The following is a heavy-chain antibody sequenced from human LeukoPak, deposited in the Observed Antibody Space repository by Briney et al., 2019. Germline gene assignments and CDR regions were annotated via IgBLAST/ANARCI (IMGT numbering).Heavy chain of an antibody. CDR3: ARGETARVDY. CDR1: GFTFSTYN. V-gene: IGHV3-48*02. J-gene: IGHJ4*02. CDR2: ISSGSSNI. Sequence: GGSLRLSCAASGFTFSTYNMNWVRQAPGKGLEWLSYISSGSSNIYYADSVEGRFTISRDNAKNSLYLQMNSLRDEDTAVYYCARGETARVDYWGQGILVTASS. D-gene: IGHD3-16*01.